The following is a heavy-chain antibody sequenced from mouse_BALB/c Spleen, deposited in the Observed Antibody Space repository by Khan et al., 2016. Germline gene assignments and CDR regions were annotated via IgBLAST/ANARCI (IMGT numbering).Heavy chain of an antibody. J-gene: IGHJ2*01. Sequence: EVQLQESGPGLVKPSQSLSLTCNVTGYSITSDYAWNWIRQFPGNKLEWMGYISYSGSSSYNPSLKSRTSVTRDTSKNQVFLPLNSVTTDDPATYHCARSPRYGYDPYYCDYWARVTTLTVSS. V-gene: IGHV3-2*02. CDR2: ISYSGSS. CDR1: GYSITSDYA. D-gene: IGHD2-2*01. CDR3: ARSPRYGYDPYYCDY.